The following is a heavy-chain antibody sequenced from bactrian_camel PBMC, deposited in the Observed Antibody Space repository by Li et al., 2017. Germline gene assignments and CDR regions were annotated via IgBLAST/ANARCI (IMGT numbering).Heavy chain of an antibody. Sequence: HVQLVESGGGLVQPGGSLRLSCAASGFAFGRNFMSWVHQAPGKGLEWVSRIGTDGSNTYYGDSVKGRFTISRDNAKNTLYLQMNSLKAEDTAMYYCATRRYCTTFSPAAFGNWGQGTQVTVS. CDR1: GFAFGRNF. CDR3: ATRRYCTTFSPAAFGN. CDR2: IGTDGSNT. V-gene: IGHV3-2*01. D-gene: IGHD1*01. J-gene: IGHJ4*01.